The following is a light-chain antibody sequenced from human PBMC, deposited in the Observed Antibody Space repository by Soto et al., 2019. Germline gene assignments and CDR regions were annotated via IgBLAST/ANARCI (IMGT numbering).Light chain of an antibody. CDR3: QQYNSYSIN. J-gene: IGKJ5*01. CDR2: GAS. Sequence: EIVLTHSPFTLSLSPVERATLSFMASQSVSNNYLAWYQQKPGQAPRLLIYGASNRATGIPDRFSGSGSGTEFTLTISSLQPDDFATYYCQQYNSYSINFGQGTRLEIK. CDR1: QSVSNNY. V-gene: IGKV3-20*01.